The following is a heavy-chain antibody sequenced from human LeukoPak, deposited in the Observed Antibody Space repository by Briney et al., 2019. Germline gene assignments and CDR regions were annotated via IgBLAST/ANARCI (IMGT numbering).Heavy chain of an antibody. CDR2: ISGSGDTS. CDR3: VKAPLRGYYFWSGLSPFDC. J-gene: IGHJ4*02. Sequence: GGSLRLSCAASGFTFSSYPMTWVRQAPGEGLEWVSTISGSGDTSFYADSVKGRFTISRDSSRNTLYLQMNSLTAEDTTVYYCVKAPLRGYYFWSGLSPFDCWGQGTLVTVSS. V-gene: IGHV3-23*01. D-gene: IGHD3-3*01. CDR1: GFTFSSYP.